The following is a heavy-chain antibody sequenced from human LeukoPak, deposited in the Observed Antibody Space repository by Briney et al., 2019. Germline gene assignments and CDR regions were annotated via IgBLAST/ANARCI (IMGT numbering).Heavy chain of an antibody. CDR3: ARTLAARFWFDP. J-gene: IGHJ5*02. Sequence: SETLSLTCTVFGGSISSYYWSWIRQPPGRGLEWIGSIYYNGSTNYNPSLKSRLTISVDTSKNHFSLKLSSVTAADTAMYYCARTLAARFWFDPWGQGTLVIVSS. CDR2: IYYNGST. CDR1: GGSISSYY. V-gene: IGHV4-59*08. D-gene: IGHD6-6*01.